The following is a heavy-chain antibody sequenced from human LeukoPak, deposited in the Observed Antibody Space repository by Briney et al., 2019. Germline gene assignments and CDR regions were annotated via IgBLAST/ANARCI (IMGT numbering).Heavy chain of an antibody. CDR3: ARRIDILTGPVFDY. Sequence: PSETLSLTCAVYGGSFSGYYWSWIRQPPGKGLEWIGSIYHSGSTYYNPSLKSRVTISVDTSKNQFSLKLSSVTAADTAVYYCARRIDILTGPVFDYWGQGTLVTVSS. CDR2: IYHSGST. D-gene: IGHD3-9*01. V-gene: IGHV4-34*01. CDR1: GGSFSGYY. J-gene: IGHJ4*02.